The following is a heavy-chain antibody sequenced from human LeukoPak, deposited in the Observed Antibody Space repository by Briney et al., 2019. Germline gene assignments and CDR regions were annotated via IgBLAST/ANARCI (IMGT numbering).Heavy chain of an antibody. Sequence: SEALALTCTVSGGSISSYYWSWIRQPPGKGLEGIGYIYYSGSTNYNPSLKSRVTISVDTSKNQFSLKLSSVTAADTAVYYCARGIPLAYYDILTGYPTTIFDYWGQGTLVTVSS. CDR2: IYYSGST. V-gene: IGHV4-59*01. J-gene: IGHJ4*02. CDR3: ARGIPLAYYDILTGYPTTIFDY. D-gene: IGHD3-9*01. CDR1: GGSISSYY.